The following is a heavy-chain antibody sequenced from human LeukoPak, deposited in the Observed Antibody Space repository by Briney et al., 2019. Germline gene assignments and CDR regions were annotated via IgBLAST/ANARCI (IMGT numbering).Heavy chain of an antibody. CDR2: ISANSGNT. CDR1: GYSFTRNG. Sequence: ASVKVSCKPSGYSFTRNGISWVRQAPGQGLEWMAWISANSGNTNYAQNFQDRVTLTTDTSTSTAYMELRSLRSDDTAVYYCARDVNFAFDYWGQGTLVTVSS. J-gene: IGHJ4*02. D-gene: IGHD2-21*01. V-gene: IGHV1-18*01. CDR3: ARDVNFAFDY.